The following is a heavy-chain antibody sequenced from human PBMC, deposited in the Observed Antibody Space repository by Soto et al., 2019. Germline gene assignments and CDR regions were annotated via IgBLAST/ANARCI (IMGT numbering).Heavy chain of an antibody. CDR3: VMVDNYVTPTPQDV. J-gene: IGHJ6*02. CDR2: ISPYTGNT. D-gene: IGHD3-16*01. V-gene: IGHV1-18*01. CDR1: GYIFVNYG. Sequence: QVQLLQSGDEVKKHGASVKVSCKASGYIFVNYGIAWVRQAPSQGLEWMGWISPYTGNTHSASKVQGRLTMTTDTSTSTAYMDLGSLTSDDTAVYYCVMVDNYVTPTPQDVWGQGTTVTVSS.